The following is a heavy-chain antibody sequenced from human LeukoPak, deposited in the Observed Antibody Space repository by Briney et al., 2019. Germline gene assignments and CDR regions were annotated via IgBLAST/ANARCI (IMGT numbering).Heavy chain of an antibody. CDR3: ARGEYESSGYRSEASDI. Sequence: ASVKVSCKSSGYTFTDYYLHWVRQAPRQGLEWMGWINPNSGATKYAQKFQGWVTMTRDTSISTAYMELGGLRSDVTAMYYCARGEYESSGYRSEASDIWGQGTMVTASS. V-gene: IGHV1-2*04. D-gene: IGHD3-22*01. CDR2: INPNSGAT. CDR1: GYTFTDYY. J-gene: IGHJ3*02.